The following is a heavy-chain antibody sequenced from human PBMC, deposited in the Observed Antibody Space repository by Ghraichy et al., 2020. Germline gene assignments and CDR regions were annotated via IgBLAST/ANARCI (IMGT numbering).Heavy chain of an antibody. V-gene: IGHV3-21*01. Sequence: GGSLRLSCAASGFTFSSYSMNWVRQAPGKGLEWVSSISSSSSYIYYADSVKGRFTISRDNAKNSLYLQMNSLRAEDTAVYYCARVGIAARGGAFDIWGQGTMVTVSS. J-gene: IGHJ3*02. CDR3: ARVGIAARGGAFDI. CDR2: ISSSSSYI. D-gene: IGHD6-6*01. CDR1: GFTFSSYS.